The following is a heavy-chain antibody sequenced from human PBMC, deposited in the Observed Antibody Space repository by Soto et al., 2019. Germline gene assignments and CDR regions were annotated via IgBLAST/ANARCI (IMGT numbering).Heavy chain of an antibody. CDR2: IHYGGAT. D-gene: IGHD6-19*01. Sequence: QEQLQESGPGLVMPSETLSLTCTVSGGSISHSYWSWLRLSPGKGLEWIGYIHYGGATTYNPSLNSRFTISLGTPKKRFYLTLRSVTAADTAVYFCARLHNSSDWTDFDFSGQGTRVTVSS. CDR1: GGSISHSY. CDR3: ARLHNSSDWTDFDF. J-gene: IGHJ4*02. V-gene: IGHV4-59*08.